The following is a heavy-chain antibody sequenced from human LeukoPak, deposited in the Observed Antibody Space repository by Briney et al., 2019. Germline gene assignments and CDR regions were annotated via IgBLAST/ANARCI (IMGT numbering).Heavy chain of an antibody. CDR1: GFTFSSYS. CDR3: AREYSSSWYEGTFDY. D-gene: IGHD6-13*01. Sequence: PGGSLRLSCAASGFTFSSYSMNWVRQAPGKGLEWVSYISSSSTIYYADSVKGRFTISRDNAKSSLYLQMNSLRDEDTAVYYCAREYSSSWYEGTFDYWGQGTLVTVSS. V-gene: IGHV3-48*02. CDR2: ISSSSTI. J-gene: IGHJ4*02.